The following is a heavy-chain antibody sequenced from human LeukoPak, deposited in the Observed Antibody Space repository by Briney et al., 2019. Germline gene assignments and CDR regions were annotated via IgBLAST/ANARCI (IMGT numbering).Heavy chain of an antibody. Sequence: GGSLRLSCAASGFTFINAWMSWVRQAPGKGLEWVGRIKSKTDGGTTDYAAPVKGRFTISRDDSKNTLYLQMNSLKTEDTAVYYCTTGTIVLMVYAAVDYWGQGTLVTVSS. CDR3: TTGTIVLMVYAAVDY. CDR1: GFTFINAW. CDR2: IKSKTDGGTT. J-gene: IGHJ4*02. D-gene: IGHD2-8*01. V-gene: IGHV3-15*01.